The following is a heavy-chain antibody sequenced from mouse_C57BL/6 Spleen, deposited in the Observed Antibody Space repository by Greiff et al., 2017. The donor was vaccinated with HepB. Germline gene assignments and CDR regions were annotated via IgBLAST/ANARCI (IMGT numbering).Heavy chain of an antibody. CDR1: GYTFTSYW. D-gene: IGHD2-3*01. CDR2: IHPNSGST. V-gene: IGHV1-64*01. J-gene: IGHJ2*01. Sequence: VQLQQPGAELVKPGASVKLSCKASGYTFTSYWMHWVKQRPGQGLEWIGMIHPNSGSTNYNEKFKSKATLTVDKSSSTAYMQLSSLTSEYSAVYYCARDGYPYYFDYWGQGTTLTVSS. CDR3: ARDGYPYYFDY.